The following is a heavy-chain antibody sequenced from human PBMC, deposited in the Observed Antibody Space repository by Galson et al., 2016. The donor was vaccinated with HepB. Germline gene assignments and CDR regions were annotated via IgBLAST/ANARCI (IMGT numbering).Heavy chain of an antibody. CDR2: ISYDGSRS. CDR1: GFTFSYHA. J-gene: IGHJ4*02. CDR3: ARDPDYNNSTGTFDY. D-gene: IGHD3-9*01. Sequence: SLRLSCAASGFTFSYHALHWVRQAPGKGLEWVSVISYDGSRSYYADSVKGRFTIYRDNSKNTLFLQMNSLTREDTAVYFCARDPDYNNSTGTFDYWGQGSLVTVSS. V-gene: IGHV3-30*04.